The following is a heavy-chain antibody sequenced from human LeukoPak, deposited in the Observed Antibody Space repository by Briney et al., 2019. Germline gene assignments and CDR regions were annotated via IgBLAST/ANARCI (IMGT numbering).Heavy chain of an antibody. CDR2: ISSSSSYI. J-gene: IGHJ4*02. V-gene: IGHV3-21*01. CDR3: ARKGYGEIYYFDY. D-gene: IGHD4-17*01. CDR1: GFTFSSYS. Sequence: PGGSLRLSCAASGFTFSSYSMNWIRQAPGKGLEWVSSISSSSSYIYYADSVKGRFTISRDNAKNSLYLQMNSLRAEDTAVYYCARKGYGEIYYFDYWGQGTLVTVSS.